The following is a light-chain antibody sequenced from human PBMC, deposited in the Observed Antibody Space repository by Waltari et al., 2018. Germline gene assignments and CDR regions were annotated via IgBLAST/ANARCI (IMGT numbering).Light chain of an antibody. J-gene: IGKJ4*01. V-gene: IGKV3-11*01. Sequence: EIVLTQSPATLSLSPGGRATLSCRASQSIQRYLGWYQQKPGQAPRLLIYHAYNRATGLPARFSGSGSETDFTLTISSLEPEDSAIYYCQQRADWPLTFGGGTTVEIK. CDR2: HAY. CDR1: QSIQRY. CDR3: QQRADWPLT.